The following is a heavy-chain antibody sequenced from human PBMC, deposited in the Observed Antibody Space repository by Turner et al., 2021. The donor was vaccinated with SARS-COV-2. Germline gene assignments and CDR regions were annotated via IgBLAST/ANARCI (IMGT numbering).Heavy chain of an antibody. Sequence: QLPLQESGPGLVKPSETLSLTCTVSGGSISNSNYYWGWIRQPPGKGPEWIGSIYYSGSTYYNTSLKSRVTISVDTSKNQFSLKLSSVTTADTALYYCSRHASIVRGSPFDPWGQGTLVTVSS. V-gene: IGHV4-39*01. CDR2: IYYSGST. D-gene: IGHD3-10*02. CDR1: GGSISNSNYY. J-gene: IGHJ5*02. CDR3: SRHASIVRGSPFDP.